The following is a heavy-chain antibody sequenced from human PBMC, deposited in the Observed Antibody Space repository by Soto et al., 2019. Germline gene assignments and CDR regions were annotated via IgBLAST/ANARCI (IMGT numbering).Heavy chain of an antibody. CDR1: GGSISSYY. CDR3: AREYKQQLLEGWFDP. V-gene: IGHV4-59*01. CDR2: IYYSGST. Sequence: SETLSLTCTVSGGSISSYYWSWIRQPPGKGLEWIGYIYYSGSTNYNPSLKSRVTISVDTSKNQFSLKLSSVTAADTAVYYCAREYKQQLLEGWFDPWGQGTLVTVSS. D-gene: IGHD6-13*01. J-gene: IGHJ5*02.